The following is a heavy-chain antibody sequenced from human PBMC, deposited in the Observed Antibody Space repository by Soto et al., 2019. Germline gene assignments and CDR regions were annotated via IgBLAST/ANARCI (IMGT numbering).Heavy chain of an antibody. CDR1: GGSISSGGYY. CDR2: IYYSGST. V-gene: IGHV4-31*03. D-gene: IGHD3-3*01. J-gene: IGHJ6*02. Sequence: TLSLTSTVSGGSISSGGYYWSWIRQHPGKGLEWIGYIYYSGSTDYNPSLKSRVTISVDTSKNQFSLKLSSVTAADTAVYYCARLQVQISSGYPYGMDVWGQGTTVTV. CDR3: ARLQVQISSGYPYGMDV.